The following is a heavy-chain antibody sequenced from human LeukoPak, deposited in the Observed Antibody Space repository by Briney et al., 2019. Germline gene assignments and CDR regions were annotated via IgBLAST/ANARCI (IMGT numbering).Heavy chain of an antibody. CDR3: ARDSKVRGVID. CDR1: GFTVSSNY. D-gene: IGHD3-10*01. CDR2: IYSGGST. V-gene: IGHV3-53*01. Sequence: GGSLRLSCAASGFTVSSNYMSWVRQAPGKGLEWVSVIYSGGSTYYADSVKGRFTISRDNSKNTLYLQMNSLKAEDTAVYYCARDSKVRGVIDWGQGTLVTVSS. J-gene: IGHJ4*02.